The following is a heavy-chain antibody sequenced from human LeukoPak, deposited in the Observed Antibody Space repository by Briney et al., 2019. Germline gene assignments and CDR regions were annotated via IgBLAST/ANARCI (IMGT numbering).Heavy chain of an antibody. CDR2: IYTSGST. D-gene: IGHD3-10*02. J-gene: IGHJ4*02. CDR1: GGSISSDNYY. V-gene: IGHV4-61*02. CDR3: ARGAVHFDY. Sequence: SQTLSLTCTVSGGSISSDNYYWSWIRQPAGKGLEWIGRIYTSGSTNYNPSLKSRVTISVDTSKNQFSLKLSSVTAADTAVYYCARGAVHFDYWGQGTLVTVSS.